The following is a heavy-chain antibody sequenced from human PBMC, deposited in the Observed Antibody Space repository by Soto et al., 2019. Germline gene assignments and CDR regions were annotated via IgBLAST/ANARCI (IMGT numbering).Heavy chain of an antibody. CDR3: ARQLEEYCSSTSCYGYYYYYYMEV. J-gene: IGHJ6*03. V-gene: IGHV5-10-1*01. D-gene: IGHD2-2*01. CDR1: GYSFTSYW. CDR2: IDPSDSYT. Sequence: GESLKISCKGSGYSFTSYWISWVRQMSGKGLEWMGRIDPSDSYTNYSPSFQGHVTISADKSISTAYLQWSSLKASDTAMYYCARQLEEYCSSTSCYGYYYYYYMEVWGKGTTVTVSS.